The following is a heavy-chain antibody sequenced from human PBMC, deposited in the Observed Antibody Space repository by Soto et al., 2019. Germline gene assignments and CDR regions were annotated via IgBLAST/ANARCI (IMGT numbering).Heavy chain of an antibody. CDR1: GGTFSSYA. CDR3: ARDGGVYAYSPFDY. V-gene: IGHV1-69*12. Sequence: QVQLVQSGAEVKKPGSSVKVSCKASGGTFSSYAISWVRQAPGQGLEWMGGIIPIFGTANYAQKFQGRVTVTADASTSTAYMELSSLRSEDTAVDYWARDGGVYAYSPFDYWGQGTLVTVSS. D-gene: IGHD4-4*01. J-gene: IGHJ4*02. CDR2: IIPIFGTA.